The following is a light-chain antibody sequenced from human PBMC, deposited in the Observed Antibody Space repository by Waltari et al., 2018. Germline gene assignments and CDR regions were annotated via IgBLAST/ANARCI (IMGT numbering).Light chain of an antibody. J-gene: IGKJ4*01. CDR1: QAISSW. CDR2: AAS. V-gene: IGKV1-12*01. Sequence: DIQMTQSPSSVSASVGDTVAITCRSSQAISSWLDWYQQKPGKAPELLIYAASSLQSGVPSRFSGSGSGTEFTLTITSLQPEDFAIYYCQQAKTFPLAFGGGTKVEIK. CDR3: QQAKTFPLA.